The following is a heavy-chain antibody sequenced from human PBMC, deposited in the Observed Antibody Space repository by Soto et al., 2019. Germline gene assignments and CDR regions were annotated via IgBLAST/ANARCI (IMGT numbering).Heavy chain of an antibody. Sequence: EVQLVESGGGLVQPGGSLRLSCAASGFTFSSYDMHWVRQATGKGLEWVSAIGTAGDTYYPGSVKGRFTISRENAKNSLYLQMNSLRAEDTAVYYCARDRSGLKQWRGTLYTFDIWGQGTMVTDSS. CDR2: IGTAGDT. CDR3: ARDRSGLKQWRGTLYTFDI. D-gene: IGHD6-19*01. J-gene: IGHJ3*02. V-gene: IGHV3-13*01. CDR1: GFTFSSYD.